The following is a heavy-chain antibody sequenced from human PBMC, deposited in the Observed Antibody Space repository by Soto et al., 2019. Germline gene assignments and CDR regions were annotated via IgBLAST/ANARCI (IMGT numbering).Heavy chain of an antibody. CDR2: IFPRDSDT. V-gene: IGHV5-51*01. Sequence: LKISCQGSGYTFSNHWINWVRLVPGKGLEWMGIIFPRDSDTRYSPSLQGQVIISVDKSTNTAYLQWTRLTASDTAIYYCAKSIEGGPMDVWGQGTTVTVSS. D-gene: IGHD1-26*01. CDR1: GYTFSNHW. CDR3: AKSIEGGPMDV. J-gene: IGHJ6*02.